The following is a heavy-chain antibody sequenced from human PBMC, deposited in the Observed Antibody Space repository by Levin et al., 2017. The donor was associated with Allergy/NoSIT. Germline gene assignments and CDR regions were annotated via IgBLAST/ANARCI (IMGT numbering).Heavy chain of an antibody. CDR1: GFSFNNYA. Sequence: ASVKVSCAASGFSFNNYALTWVRQAPGKGLEWVSGIGDSGGTTYYADSVKGRFTISRDNSNNTLYLQMKSLRAEDTAIYYCAKDAYSSSSINWFDLWGQGTLVTVSS. D-gene: IGHD6-6*01. CDR2: IGDSGGTT. V-gene: IGHV3-23*01. J-gene: IGHJ5*02. CDR3: AKDAYSSSSINWFDL.